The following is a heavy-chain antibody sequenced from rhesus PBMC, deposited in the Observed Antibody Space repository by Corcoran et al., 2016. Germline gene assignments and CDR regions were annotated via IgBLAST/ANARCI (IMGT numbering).Heavy chain of an antibody. D-gene: IGHD3-34*01. V-gene: IGHV3S42*01. Sequence: EVQLVESGGGLAKPGGSLRLSCAASGFTFISYWMNWVRQTSGKGLEWISAINSGGGRTYYADSVKGRFTISRDNSKNTLSLQMNSLRAEDTAVYYCAKGPLGGYWGQGVLVTVSS. CDR3: AKGPLGGY. J-gene: IGHJ4*01. CDR1: GFTFISYW. CDR2: INSGGGRT.